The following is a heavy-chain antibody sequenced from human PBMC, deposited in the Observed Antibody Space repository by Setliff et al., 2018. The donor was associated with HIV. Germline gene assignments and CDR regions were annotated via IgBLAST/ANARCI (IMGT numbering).Heavy chain of an antibody. D-gene: IGHD3-10*01. Sequence: GGSLRLSCVASGFTFSRCWMSWVRQAPGKGLEWVGNIKQDGSERYYVDSVKGRFTISRDNAKNSLYLQMNSLRADDTAMYYCACPKEGYSGSGGAFQIWGQGTMVTVSS. CDR3: ACPKEGYSGSGGAFQI. V-gene: IGHV3-7*01. CDR2: IKQDGSER. CDR1: GFTFSRCW. J-gene: IGHJ3*02.